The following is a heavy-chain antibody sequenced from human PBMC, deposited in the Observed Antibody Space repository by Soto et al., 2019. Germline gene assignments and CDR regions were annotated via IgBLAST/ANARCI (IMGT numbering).Heavy chain of an antibody. CDR2: INHSGST. Sequence: QVQLQQWGAGLLKPSETLSLTCAVYGGSFTGYSWTWIRQPPGKGLEWIGQINHSGSTIYNTTLSSRLTISIGSSNNQFSLELSSVTAADTAVYYCARGLFSGNSYSGGWYYFDYWGQGALVTVSS. V-gene: IGHV4-34*01. J-gene: IGHJ4*02. D-gene: IGHD1-26*01. CDR1: GGSFTGYS. CDR3: ARGLFSGNSYSGGWYYFDY.